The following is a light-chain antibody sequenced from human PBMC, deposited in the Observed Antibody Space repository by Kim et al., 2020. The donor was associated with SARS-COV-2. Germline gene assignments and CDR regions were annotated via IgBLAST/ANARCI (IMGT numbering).Light chain of an antibody. CDR2: WAS. CDR3: QQYYSTPWT. V-gene: IGKV4-1*01. Sequence: DIVMTQSPDSLAMSLGERATINCKSSQSVLYSSNNKSYFAWYQQKPGQPPKLLIYWASTRESGVPDRFSGSGSGTDFTLTICALQAEDVALYYCQQYYSTPWTFGQGTKVDIK. CDR1: QSVLYSSNNKSY. J-gene: IGKJ1*01.